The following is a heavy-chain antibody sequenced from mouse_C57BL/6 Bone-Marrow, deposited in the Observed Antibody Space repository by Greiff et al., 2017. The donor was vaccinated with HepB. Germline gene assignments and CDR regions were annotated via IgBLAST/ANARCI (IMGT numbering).Heavy chain of an antibody. CDR2: ILPGSGST. CDR3: ARRLYGSSYWFAY. J-gene: IGHJ3*01. CDR1: GYTLTGYW. V-gene: IGHV1-9*01. Sequence: VQLQESGAELMKPGASVKLSCKATGYTLTGYWIEWVKQRPGHGLEWIGEILPGSGSTNYNEKFKGKATFTADTSSNTAYMQLSSLTTEDSAIYYCARRLYGSSYWFAYWGQGTLVTVSA. D-gene: IGHD1-1*01.